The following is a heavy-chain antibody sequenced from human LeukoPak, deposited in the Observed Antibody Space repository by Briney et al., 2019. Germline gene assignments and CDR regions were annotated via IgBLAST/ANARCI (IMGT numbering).Heavy chain of an antibody. J-gene: IGHJ5*02. Sequence: PSETLSLTCTVSGGSISGYYWSWIRQPPGKGLEWIAYIYYSGSTKYNPSLKSRVTISVDTSRDQFSLKLSSVTAADTAVYYCARHGGSSSSRSSFDPWGQGILVTVSS. CDR2: IYYSGST. CDR3: ARHGGSSSSRSSFDP. V-gene: IGHV4-59*08. CDR1: GGSISGYY. D-gene: IGHD1-26*01.